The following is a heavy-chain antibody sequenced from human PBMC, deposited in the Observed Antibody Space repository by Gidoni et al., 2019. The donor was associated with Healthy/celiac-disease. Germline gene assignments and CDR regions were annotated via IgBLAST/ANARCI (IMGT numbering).Heavy chain of an antibody. CDR1: GFTFSSYA. Sequence: QVQLVESGGGVVQPGRSLRLSCAASGFTFSSYAMHWVRQAPGKGLEWVAVISYDGSNKYYADSVKGRFTISRDNSKNTLYLQMNSLRAEDTAVYYCARDDITYWGQGTLVTVSS. V-gene: IGHV3-30-3*01. CDR2: ISYDGSNK. D-gene: IGHD1-20*01. J-gene: IGHJ4*02. CDR3: ARDDITY.